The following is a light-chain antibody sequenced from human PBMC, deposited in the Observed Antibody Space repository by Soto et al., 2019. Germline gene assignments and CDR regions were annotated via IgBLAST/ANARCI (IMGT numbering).Light chain of an antibody. CDR2: EVS. Sequence: QSALTQPASVSGSPGQSITISCTGTSSDVGGYNYVSWYQHYPGKAPKLIIYEVSSRPSGVSNRFSGSKSGNTASLTLSGLQAEDEADYYCSSYARNSVLFGGGTKLTVL. J-gene: IGLJ2*01. CDR3: SSYARNSVL. V-gene: IGLV2-14*01. CDR1: SSDVGGYNY.